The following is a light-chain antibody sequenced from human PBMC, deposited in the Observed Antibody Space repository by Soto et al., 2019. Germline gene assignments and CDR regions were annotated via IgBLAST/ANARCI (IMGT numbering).Light chain of an antibody. V-gene: IGKV3-11*01. CDR1: QSVSSY. CDR3: QQRSDWPPT. J-gene: IGKJ1*01. Sequence: EILLTQSPSTLSLSPGERATLSCRASQSVSSYLAWYQQKPGQAPRLLIYDASTRATGIPARFSGSGSGTDCTLTITSLEPEDVELYHCQQRSDWPPTFGQGTKVDIK. CDR2: DAS.